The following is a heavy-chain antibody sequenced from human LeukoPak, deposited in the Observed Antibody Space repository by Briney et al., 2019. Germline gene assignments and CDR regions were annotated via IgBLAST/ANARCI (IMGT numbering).Heavy chain of an antibody. CDR3: ARDSVVVVAATGWFDP. J-gene: IGHJ5*02. CDR2: IWYDGSNK. V-gene: IGHV3-33*08. D-gene: IGHD2-15*01. CDR1: GFTFSSYG. Sequence: PGRSLRLSCAASGFTFSSYGMHWVRQAPGKGLEWVAVIWYDGSNKYYADSVKGRFTISRDNSKNTLYLQMNSLRAEDTAVYYCARDSVVVVAATGWFDPWGQGTLVTVSS.